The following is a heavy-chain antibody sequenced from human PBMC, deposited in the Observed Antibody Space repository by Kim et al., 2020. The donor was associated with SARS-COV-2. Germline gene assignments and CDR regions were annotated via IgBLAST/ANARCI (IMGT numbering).Heavy chain of an antibody. CDR3: ARDLEVPAAVYPHWFDP. V-gene: IGHV3-21*01. Sequence: VKGRVTISRDNAKNSLYLQMNSLRAEDTAVYYCARDLEVPAAVYPHWFDPWGQGTLVTVSS. J-gene: IGHJ5*02. D-gene: IGHD2-2*01.